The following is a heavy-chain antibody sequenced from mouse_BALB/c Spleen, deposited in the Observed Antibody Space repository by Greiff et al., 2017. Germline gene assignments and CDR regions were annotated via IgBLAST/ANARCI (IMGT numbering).Heavy chain of an antibody. CDR1: GYTFTDYE. CDR3: ARDDGYCHFDY. Sequence: VKLQESGAELVRPGASVTLSCKASGYTFTDYEMHWVKQTPVHGLEWIGAIDPETGGTAYNQKFKGKATLTADKSSSTAYLQLSSLTSEDTAVYYCARDDGYCHFDYWGQGTTLTVSS. V-gene: IGHV1-15*01. J-gene: IGHJ2*01. CDR2: IDPETGGT. D-gene: IGHD2-3*01.